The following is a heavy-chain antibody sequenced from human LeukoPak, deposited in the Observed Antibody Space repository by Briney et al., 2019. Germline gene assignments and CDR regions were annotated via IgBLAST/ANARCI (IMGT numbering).Heavy chain of an antibody. Sequence: PSETLSLTCTVSGGSISSYYWSWIRQPPGKGLEWIGYIYYSGSTNHNPSLKSRVTISVDTSKNQFSLKLSSVTAADTAVYYCASTEGGYWGQGTLVTVSS. CDR1: GGSISSYY. D-gene: IGHD3-16*01. V-gene: IGHV4-59*01. CDR3: ASTEGGY. CDR2: IYYSGST. J-gene: IGHJ4*02.